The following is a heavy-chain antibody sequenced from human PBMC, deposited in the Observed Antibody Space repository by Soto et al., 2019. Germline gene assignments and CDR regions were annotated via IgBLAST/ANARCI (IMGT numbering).Heavy chain of an antibody. D-gene: IGHD3-10*01. CDR2: IKSKTDGGTT. Sequence: PGGSLRLSCAASGFTFSNAWMNWVRQAPGKGLEWVGRIKSKTDGGTTDYAAPVKGRFTISRDDSKNTLYVQMNNLKTEDTAVYYCTTIRGVISPRYDHWGQGTLVTVSS. V-gene: IGHV3-15*07. CDR1: GFTFSNAW. J-gene: IGHJ4*02. CDR3: TTIRGVISPRYDH.